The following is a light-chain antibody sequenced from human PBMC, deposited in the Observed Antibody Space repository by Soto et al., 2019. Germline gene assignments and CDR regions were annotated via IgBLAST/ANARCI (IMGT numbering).Light chain of an antibody. J-gene: IGKJ1*01. V-gene: IGKV3-15*01. CDR3: QQYNNWPRWT. Sequence: EIVMTQSPATPSVSPGERATLSCRASQSVSSNLAWYQQKPGQAPRLLIYGASTRATGIPARFSGSGSGTEFTLTISSLQSEDFAVYYCQQYNNWPRWTFGQGTKVDI. CDR1: QSVSSN. CDR2: GAS.